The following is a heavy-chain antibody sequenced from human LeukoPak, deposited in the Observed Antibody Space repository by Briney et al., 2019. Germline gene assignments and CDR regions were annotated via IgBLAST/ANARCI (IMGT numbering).Heavy chain of an antibody. CDR3: ARDSYYYDSSGYYYFDY. CDR1: GYTLTELS. D-gene: IGHD3-22*01. CDR2: FDPEDGET. J-gene: IGHJ4*02. Sequence: ASVKVSCKVSGYTLTELSMHWVRQAPGKGLEWMGGFDPEDGETIYAQKFQGRVTITADESTSTAYMELSSLRSEDTAVYYCARDSYYYDSSGYYYFDYWGQGTLVTVSS. V-gene: IGHV1-24*01.